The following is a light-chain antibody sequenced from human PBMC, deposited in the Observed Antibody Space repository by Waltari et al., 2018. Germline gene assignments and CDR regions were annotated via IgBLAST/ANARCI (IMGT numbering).Light chain of an antibody. CDR1: QSTSSW. CDR3: QQNNSYSPTWT. J-gene: IGKJ1*01. CDR2: QTS. Sequence: DIQMTQSPSTLSASVGDTVTITCRASQSTSSWLAWFQQKPGKAPQLLVYQTSTLESGVPSRFSGSGSGTEFTRTISSLQPDDFATYYCQQNNSYSPTWTFGQGTKVEIK. V-gene: IGKV1-5*03.